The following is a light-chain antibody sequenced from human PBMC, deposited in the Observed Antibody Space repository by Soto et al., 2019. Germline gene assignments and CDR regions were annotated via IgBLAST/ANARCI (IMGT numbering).Light chain of an antibody. J-gene: IGLJ1*01. CDR1: SSNIGAGYD. V-gene: IGLV1-40*01. CDR2: GNS. CDR3: QSYDGSLYV. Sequence: QSVLTQPPSVSGAPGQTVTISCTGSSSNIGAGYDVSWYQQFPGAAPKLLIYGNSNRPSGVPDRFSGSKSGTSASLAISGLLAEDEADYYCQSYDGSLYVFGSGTKVTVL.